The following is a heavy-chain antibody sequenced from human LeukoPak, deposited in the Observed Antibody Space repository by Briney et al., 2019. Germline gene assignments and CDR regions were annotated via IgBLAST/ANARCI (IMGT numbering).Heavy chain of an antibody. Sequence: GGSLRLSCAASGFTFSSYEMNWVRQAPGKGLEWVSYISGSGSTIYYADSVKGRFTISRDNAKNSLYLQMNSLRAEDTAVYYCAAERPKLRLARHQHWGQGTLVTVSS. CDR1: GFTFSSYE. V-gene: IGHV3-48*03. J-gene: IGHJ1*01. CDR3: AAERPKLRLARHQH. D-gene: IGHD6-6*01. CDR2: ISGSGSTI.